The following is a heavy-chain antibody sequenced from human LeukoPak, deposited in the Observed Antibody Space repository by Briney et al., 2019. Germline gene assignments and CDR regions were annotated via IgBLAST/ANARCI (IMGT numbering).Heavy chain of an antibody. D-gene: IGHD7-27*01. Sequence: ASVKVSCKASGYTFTGYYMHWVRQAPGQGLEWMGWINPNSGGTNYAQKFQGWVTMTRDTSISTAYMELSRLRSDDTAVYYCTREIKLGKGRAFDIWGQGTMVTVSS. CDR2: INPNSGGT. CDR3: TREIKLGKGRAFDI. J-gene: IGHJ3*02. V-gene: IGHV1-2*04. CDR1: GYTFTGYY.